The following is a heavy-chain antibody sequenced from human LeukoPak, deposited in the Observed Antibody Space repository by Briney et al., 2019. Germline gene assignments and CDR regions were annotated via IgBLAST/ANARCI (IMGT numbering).Heavy chain of an antibody. CDR1: GDSISSTKW. J-gene: IGHJ4*02. Sequence: SGTLSLTCAVSGDSISSTKWWSWVRQPPGKGLEWIGETHHIGSTNYNPSLKSRVTMSVDTSKNQFSLKLSSVTAADTAVYYCARDRGTWNDDGFDYWGQGTLVTVSS. D-gene: IGHD1-1*01. CDR2: THHIGST. CDR3: ARDRGTWNDDGFDY. V-gene: IGHV4-4*02.